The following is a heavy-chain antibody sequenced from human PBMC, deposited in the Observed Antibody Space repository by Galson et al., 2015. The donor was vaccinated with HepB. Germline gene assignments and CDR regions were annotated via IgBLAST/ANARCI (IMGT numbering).Heavy chain of an antibody. CDR3: AKGYYDSSGYRPGDYWYFDL. CDR1: GFTFDDYT. J-gene: IGHJ2*01. V-gene: IGHV3-43*01. CDR2: ISWDGGST. Sequence: SLRLSCAASGFTFDDYTMRWVRQAPGKGLEWVSLISWDGGSTYYADSVKGRFTISRDNSKNSLYLQMNSLRTEDTALYYCAKGYYDSSGYRPGDYWYFDLWGRGTLVTVSS. D-gene: IGHD3-22*01.